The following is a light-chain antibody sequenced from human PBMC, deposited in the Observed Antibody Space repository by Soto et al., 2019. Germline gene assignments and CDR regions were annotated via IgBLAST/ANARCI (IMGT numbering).Light chain of an antibody. CDR2: GDS. CDR1: SSNIGRGYD. CDR3: QTFDSSLTISWV. J-gene: IGLJ3*02. V-gene: IGLV1-40*01. Sequence: QSVLTQPPSVSGAPGQRVTISCTGSSSNIGRGYDVRWYQQFPGSAPRLLLSGDSNRPSGVPDRFSGSRSGTSASLAITGLQAEDEADYYCQTFDSSLTISWVFGGGTKLTVL.